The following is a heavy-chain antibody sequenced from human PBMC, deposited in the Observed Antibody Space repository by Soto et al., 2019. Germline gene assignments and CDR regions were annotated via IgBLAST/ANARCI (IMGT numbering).Heavy chain of an antibody. CDR3: ARDGVLGPFLYSSPHKYNWFDP. V-gene: IGHV1-69*13. Sequence: GASVKVSCKASGGTFSSYAISWVRQAPGQGLEWMGGIIPIFGTANYAQKFQGRVTITADESTSTAYMELSSLRSEDTAVYYCARDGVLGPFLYSSPHKYNWFDPWGQGTLVTVSS. CDR2: IIPIFGTA. D-gene: IGHD6-13*01. J-gene: IGHJ5*02. CDR1: GGTFSSYA.